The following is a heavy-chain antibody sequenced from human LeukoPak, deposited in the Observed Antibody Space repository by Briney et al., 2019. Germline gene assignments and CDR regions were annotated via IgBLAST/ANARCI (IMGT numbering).Heavy chain of an antibody. D-gene: IGHD6-19*01. CDR1: GFTFSSYA. Sequence: GGSLRLSCAASGFTFSSYAMSWVRQAPGKGLEWVSTITGSSRSTYYADSVRGRFTISRDNSKNTLYLQMNSLTAEDAAVYYCAKDTPLTAYSPGWSGNSFDSWGQGTLVTVSS. J-gene: IGHJ4*02. CDR3: AKDTPLTAYSPGWSGNSFDS. CDR2: ITGSSRST. V-gene: IGHV3-23*01.